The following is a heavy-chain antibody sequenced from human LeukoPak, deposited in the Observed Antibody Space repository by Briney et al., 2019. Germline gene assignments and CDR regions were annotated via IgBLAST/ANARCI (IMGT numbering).Heavy chain of an antibody. CDR1: GYTFTGYY. D-gene: IGHD2-2*01. Sequence: GASVKVSCKASGYTFTGYYMHWVRQAPGQGLEWMGIINPSGGSTSYAQKFQGRVTMTRDTSTSTVYMELSSLRSEDTAVYYCARGRVVPAATYYYYYGMDVWGQGTTVTVSS. V-gene: IGHV1-46*01. CDR2: INPSGGST. CDR3: ARGRVVPAATYYYYYGMDV. J-gene: IGHJ6*02.